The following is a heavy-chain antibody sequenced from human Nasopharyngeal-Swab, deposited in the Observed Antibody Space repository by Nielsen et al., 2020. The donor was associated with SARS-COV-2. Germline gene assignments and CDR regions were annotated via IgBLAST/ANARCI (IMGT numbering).Heavy chain of an antibody. Sequence: LSPTCAASGFTFSSYEMNWVRQAPGKGLEGVSYISSSGSTKYYADSVKGRFTISRDNAKNSLYLQMNSLRAEDTAVYYCARVSGYSGYDFYNWFDPWGQGTLVTVSS. J-gene: IGHJ5*02. CDR3: ARVSGYSGYDFYNWFDP. CDR1: GFTFSSYE. V-gene: IGHV3-48*03. CDR2: ISSSGSTK. D-gene: IGHD5-12*01.